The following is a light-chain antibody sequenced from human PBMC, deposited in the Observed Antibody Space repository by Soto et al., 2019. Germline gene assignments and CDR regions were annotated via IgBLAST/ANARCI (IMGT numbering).Light chain of an antibody. J-gene: IGLJ2*01. Sequence: QSALTQPASVSGSPGQSITISCTGSSSDVGTQNYVSWNQQHPDKAPKLMIYEVSDRPSGVSNRFSGSKSGNTASLTISGVQAEDEADYYCLSYTSSYTVVFGGGTKVTVL. CDR1: SSDVGTQNY. V-gene: IGLV2-14*01. CDR3: LSYTSSYTVV. CDR2: EVS.